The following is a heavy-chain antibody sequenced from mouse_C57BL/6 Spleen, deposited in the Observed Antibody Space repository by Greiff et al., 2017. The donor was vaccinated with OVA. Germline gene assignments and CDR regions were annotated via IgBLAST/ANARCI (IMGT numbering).Heavy chain of an antibody. D-gene: IGHD2-2*01. V-gene: IGHV1-82*01. Sequence: VMLVESGPELVKPGASVKISCKASGYAFSSSWMNWVKQRPGKGLEWIGRIYPGDGDTNYNGKFKGKATLTADKSSSTAYMQLSSLTSEDSAVYFCARGHNGYDDGTAYWGQGTLVTVSA. CDR2: IYPGDGDT. J-gene: IGHJ3*01. CDR1: GYAFSSSW. CDR3: ARGHNGYDDGTAY.